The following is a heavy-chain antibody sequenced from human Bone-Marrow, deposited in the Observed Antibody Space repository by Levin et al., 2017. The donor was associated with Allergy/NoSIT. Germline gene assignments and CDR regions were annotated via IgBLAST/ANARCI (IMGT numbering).Heavy chain of an antibody. V-gene: IGHV3-23*01. CDR2: ISGSGGST. CDR3: AKCTVTTARGLYYFDY. J-gene: IGHJ4*02. CDR1: GFTFSSYA. D-gene: IGHD4-17*01. Sequence: PGGSLRLSCAASGFTFSSYAMSWVRQAPGKGLEWVSAISGSGGSTYYADSVKGRFTISRDNSKNTLYLQMNSLRAEDTAVYYCAKCTVTTARGLYYFDYWGQGTLVTVSS.